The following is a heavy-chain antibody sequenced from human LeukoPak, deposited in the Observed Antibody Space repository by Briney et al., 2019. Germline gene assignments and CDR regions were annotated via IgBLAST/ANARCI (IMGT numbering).Heavy chain of an antibody. CDR1: GFTFSSYG. J-gene: IGHJ4*02. D-gene: IGHD6-6*01. Sequence: PGRSLRLSCAASGFTFSSYGMHWVRQAPGKGLEWVAFIRYDGSNKYYADSVKGRFTISRDNSKNTLYLQMNSLRAEDTAVYYCAKAQSIAASSGYDYWGQGTLVTVSS. CDR3: AKAQSIAASSGYDY. CDR2: IRYDGSNK. V-gene: IGHV3-30*02.